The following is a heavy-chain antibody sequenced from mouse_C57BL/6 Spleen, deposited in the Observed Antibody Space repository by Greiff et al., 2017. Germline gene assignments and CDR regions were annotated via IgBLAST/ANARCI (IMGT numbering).Heavy chain of an antibody. Sequence: EVKLMESGPGLVKPSQSLSLTCSVSGYSFTSGYYRNWIRQVPGNHLEWMGYISYDGSNNYNPSLKNRSSITLDTSKNQFFLKLNSVATEDTATYYCAGDRGSSYWYFDVWGTGTTVTVSS. V-gene: IGHV3-6*01. CDR1: GYSFTSGYY. CDR3: AGDRGSSYWYFDV. J-gene: IGHJ1*03. CDR2: ISYDGSN. D-gene: IGHD1-1*01.